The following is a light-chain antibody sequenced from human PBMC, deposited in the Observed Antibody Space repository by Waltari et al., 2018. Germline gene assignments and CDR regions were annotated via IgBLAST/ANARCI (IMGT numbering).Light chain of an antibody. J-gene: IGKJ1*01. CDR2: ATS. V-gene: IGKV1-39*01. CDR3: QQGYMTPRT. Sequence: IQLTQSPSSLSASVGYIVPITCRASQSDRNFLNWYQQEPGKAPKLLIYATSSLQTGVPSRFSGSGSGTDFTLSISSLQPEDFAIYFCQQGYMTPRTFGQGTKVEIK. CDR1: QSDRNF.